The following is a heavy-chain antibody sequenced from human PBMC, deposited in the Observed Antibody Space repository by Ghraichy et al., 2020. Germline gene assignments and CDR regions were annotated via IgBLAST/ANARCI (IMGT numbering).Heavy chain of an antibody. CDR1: GYTFTSYG. Sequence: ASVKVSCKASGYTFTSYGISWMRQAPGQGLEWMGWISTYNGNTNYAQKLQGRVTVTTDTSTSTAYMELRSLRSDDTAVYYCARELYVGSGSSRANDYWGQGTLVTVSS. J-gene: IGHJ4*02. V-gene: IGHV1-18*01. CDR2: ISTYNGNT. D-gene: IGHD1-26*01. CDR3: ARELYVGSGSSRANDY.